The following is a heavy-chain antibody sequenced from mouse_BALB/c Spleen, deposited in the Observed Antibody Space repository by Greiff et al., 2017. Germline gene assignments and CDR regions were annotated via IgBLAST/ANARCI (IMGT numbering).Heavy chain of an antibody. Sequence: DVMLVESGGGLVQPGGSRKLSCAASGFTFSSFGMHWVRQAPEKGLEWVAYISSGSSTIYYADTVKGRFTISRDNPKNTLFLQMTSLRSEDTAMYYCARSPRGYFDYWGQGTTLTVSS. CDR1: GFTFSSFG. D-gene: IGHD1-1*02. CDR2: ISSGSSTI. CDR3: ARSPRGYFDY. J-gene: IGHJ2*01. V-gene: IGHV5-17*02.